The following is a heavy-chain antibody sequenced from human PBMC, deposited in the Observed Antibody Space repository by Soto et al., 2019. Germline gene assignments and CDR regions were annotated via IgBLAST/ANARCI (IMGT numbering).Heavy chain of an antibody. CDR1: GGTFSSYA. D-gene: IGHD3-22*01. CDR3: ASSLSPYYYDSSGYLGLDY. Sequence: SVKVSCKASGGTFSSYAISWARQAPGQGLEWMGGIIPIFGTANYAQKFQGRVTITADESTSTAYMELSSLRSEDTAVYYCASSLSPYYYDSSGYLGLDYWGQGTLVTVSS. J-gene: IGHJ4*02. V-gene: IGHV1-69*13. CDR2: IIPIFGTA.